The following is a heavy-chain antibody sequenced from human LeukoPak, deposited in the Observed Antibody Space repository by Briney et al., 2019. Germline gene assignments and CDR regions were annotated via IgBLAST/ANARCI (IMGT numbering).Heavy chain of an antibody. V-gene: IGHV1-69*13. CDR3: AKARGFEAVPPDP. J-gene: IGHJ5*02. CDR1: RGTFSSYA. Sequence: SVKVSCKASRGTFSSYAISWVRQAPGQGLEWMGGIIPIFGTANYAQKFQGRVTITADESTSTAYMELSSLRSEDTAVYYCAKARGFEAVPPDPWGQGTLVTVSS. CDR2: IIPIFGTA. D-gene: IGHD5-12*01.